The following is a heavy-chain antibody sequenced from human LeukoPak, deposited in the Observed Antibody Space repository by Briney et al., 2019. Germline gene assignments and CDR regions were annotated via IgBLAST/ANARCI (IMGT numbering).Heavy chain of an antibody. Sequence: GASVKVSCKASGGTFSSYAISWVRQAPGQGLEWMGGIIPIFGTANYAQKFQGRVTITTDESTSTAYMELSSLRSDDTAVYYCAGSGWYLPNWFDPWGQGTLVTVSS. D-gene: IGHD6-19*01. J-gene: IGHJ5*02. CDR2: IIPIFGTA. CDR1: GGTFSSYA. V-gene: IGHV1-69*05. CDR3: AGSGWYLPNWFDP.